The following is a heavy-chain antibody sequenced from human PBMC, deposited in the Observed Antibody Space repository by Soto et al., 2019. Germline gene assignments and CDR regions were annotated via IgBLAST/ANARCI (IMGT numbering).Heavy chain of an antibody. V-gene: IGHV4-39*01. D-gene: IGHD2-15*01. CDR3: ARHKSGSDWLDP. CDR2: MFYSGAT. CDR1: GGSISDISYC. J-gene: IGHJ5*02. Sequence: PSETLSLTCTVSGGSISDISYCWGWIRQPPGKGLQWIGCMFYSGATYYNPSLKNRVTPSVDTSNNEFSLKLVSVTAPDTAVYYCARHKSGSDWLDPWGQGTLVTVS.